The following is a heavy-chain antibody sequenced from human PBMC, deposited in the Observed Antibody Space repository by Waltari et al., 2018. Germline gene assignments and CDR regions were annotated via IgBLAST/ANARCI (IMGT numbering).Heavy chain of an antibody. V-gene: IGHV3-74*01. CDR2: INPDGRTT. CDR3: TRGGNYYFDY. J-gene: IGHJ4*02. Sequence: EVQLVESGGGLLQPGGSLRLSCAASGFTFSSSWIHWVRQPPGKGLVWVSRINPDGRTTNYADSVRGRFTISRDNAQNTVYLEMNSLRVEDTAVYFCTRGGNYYFDYWGRGTLVTVSS. D-gene: IGHD5-12*01. CDR1: GFTFSSSW.